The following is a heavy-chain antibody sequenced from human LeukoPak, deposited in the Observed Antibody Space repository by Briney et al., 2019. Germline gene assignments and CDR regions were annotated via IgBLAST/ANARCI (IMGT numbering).Heavy chain of an antibody. CDR3: ARERGYSYGVFDY. Sequence: GGSLRLSCAASGFTFSSYGMHWVRQAPGKGLEWVAVISYDGSNRYYADSVKGRFTISRDNSKNTLYLQVNSLRAEDTAVYYCARERGYSYGVFDYWGQGTLVTVSS. CDR1: GFTFSSYG. V-gene: IGHV3-30*03. D-gene: IGHD5-18*01. CDR2: ISYDGSNR. J-gene: IGHJ4*02.